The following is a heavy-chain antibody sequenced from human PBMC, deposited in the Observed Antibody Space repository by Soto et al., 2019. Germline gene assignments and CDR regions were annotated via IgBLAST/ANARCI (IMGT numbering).Heavy chain of an antibody. CDR2: ISYDGSNK. J-gene: IGHJ4*02. CDR3: ARDRWFGEPPKGSGGPDY. D-gene: IGHD3-10*01. Sequence: QVQLVESGGGVVQPGRSLRLSCAASGFTFSSYAMHWVRQAPGKGLEWVAVISYDGSNKYYADSVKGQFTISRDNSKNTLYLQMNSQRAEDRAEDYCARDRWFGEPPKGSGGPDYWGQGTLVTVSS. V-gene: IGHV3-30-3*01. CDR1: GFTFSSYA.